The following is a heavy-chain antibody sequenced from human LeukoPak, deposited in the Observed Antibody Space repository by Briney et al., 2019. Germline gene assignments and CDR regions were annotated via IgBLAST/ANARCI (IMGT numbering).Heavy chain of an antibody. CDR1: GGSISSYY. V-gene: IGHV4-59*08. Sequence: PSETLSLICTVSGGSISSYYWSWIRQPPGKGLEWIGYIYYSGSTKYNPSLKSRVTISVDTSKNQFSLKVSSVTAADTAVYYCARHSDAWFDPWGQGTLVTVSS. D-gene: IGHD3-10*01. CDR2: IYYSGST. CDR3: ARHSDAWFDP. J-gene: IGHJ5*02.